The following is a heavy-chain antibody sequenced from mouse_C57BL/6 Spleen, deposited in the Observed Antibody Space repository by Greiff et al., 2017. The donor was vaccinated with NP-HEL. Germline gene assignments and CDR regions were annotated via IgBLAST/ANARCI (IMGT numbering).Heavy chain of an antibody. CDR3: ARTPLVTPDAMDY. V-gene: IGHV5-17*01. CDR1: GFTFSDYG. J-gene: IGHJ4*01. D-gene: IGHD2-2*01. Sequence: EVKLMESGGGLVKPGGSLKLSCAASGFTFSDYGMHWVRQAPEKGLAWVAYISSGSSTIYYADTVKGRFTISRDNAKNTLFLQMTSLRSEDTAMYYCARTPLVTPDAMDYWGQGTSVTVSS. CDR2: ISSGSSTI.